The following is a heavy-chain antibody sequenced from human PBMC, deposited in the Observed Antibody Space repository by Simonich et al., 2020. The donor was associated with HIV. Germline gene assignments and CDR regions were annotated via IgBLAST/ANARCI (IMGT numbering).Heavy chain of an antibody. CDR2: INHSGST. CDR1: GGSFSCYY. V-gene: IGHV4-34*01. D-gene: IGHD4-17*01. Sequence: QVQLQQWGAGLLKPSETLYLTCAVFGGSFSCYYWIWIRQLPGKGMEWIGEINHSGSTNYNPSLKSRVTIAVDTSKNQFSLKLSSVTAADTAVYYCARRHPTTVTTPYFDYWGQGTLVTVSS. CDR3: ARRHPTTVTTPYFDY. J-gene: IGHJ4*02.